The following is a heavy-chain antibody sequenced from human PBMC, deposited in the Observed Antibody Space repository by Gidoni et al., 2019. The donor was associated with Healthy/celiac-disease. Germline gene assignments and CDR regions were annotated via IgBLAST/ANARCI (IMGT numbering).Heavy chain of an antibody. V-gene: IGHV4-34*01. CDR1: GGSFSGYY. D-gene: IGHD5-18*01. Sequence: QVQLQQWGAGLLKPSETLSLTCAVYGGSFSGYYWSWIRQPPGKGLEWIGEINHSGSTNYNPSLKSRVTISVDTSKNQFALKLSSVTAADTAVYYCARGQRLLETGDTAMVKDNPLDGNYWGQGTLVTVSS. CDR3: ARGQRLLETGDTAMVKDNPLDGNY. J-gene: IGHJ4*02. CDR2: INHSGST.